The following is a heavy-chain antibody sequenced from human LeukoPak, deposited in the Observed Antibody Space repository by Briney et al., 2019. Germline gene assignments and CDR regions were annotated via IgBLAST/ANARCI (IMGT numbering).Heavy chain of an antibody. CDR3: AKGGSGGYYYYMDV. CDR2: ISWDGGST. J-gene: IGHJ6*03. D-gene: IGHD2-15*01. CDR1: GFTFDDYA. Sequence: GGSLRLSCAASGFTFDDYAMHWVRHAPGKGLEWVSLISWDGGSTYYADSVKGRFTISRDNSKNSLYLQMNSLRAEDTALYYCAKGGSGGYYYYMDVWAKGTTVTVSS. V-gene: IGHV3-43D*03.